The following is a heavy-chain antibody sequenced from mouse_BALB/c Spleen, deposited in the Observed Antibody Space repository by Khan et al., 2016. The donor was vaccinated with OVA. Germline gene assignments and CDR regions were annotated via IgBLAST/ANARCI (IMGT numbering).Heavy chain of an antibody. CDR1: GFSLTNYG. J-gene: IGHJ4*01. D-gene: IGHD2-10*01. V-gene: IGHV2-6-1*01. CDR2: IWNGGNT. Sequence: QVQLKQSGPGLVAPSQSLSITCTISGFSLTNYGVHWVRQPPGKGLEWLVVIWNGGNTAYNSALKSRLTISKDNSKSQVFLKMNSLQTDDTAMYFCARQPYYHYNIMDYWGQGTSVTVSS. CDR3: ARQPYYHYNIMDY.